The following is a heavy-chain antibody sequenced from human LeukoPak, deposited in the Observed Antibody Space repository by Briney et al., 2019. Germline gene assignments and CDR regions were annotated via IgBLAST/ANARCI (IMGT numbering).Heavy chain of an antibody. CDR2: ISSTGGTI. CDR3: ARLTWPFDDDVSQTGFEY. CDR1: GFTFSNYL. J-gene: IGHJ4*02. Sequence: PGGSLRLSCVGSGFTFSNYLMNWVRQAPGKGLEWVSFISSTGGTIYYADAVKGRFTVSRDNAKNSLLLQMNSLRVEDTAVYYCARLTWPFDDDVSQTGFEYWGQGTLLTVS. D-gene: IGHD3-9*01. V-gene: IGHV3-48*01.